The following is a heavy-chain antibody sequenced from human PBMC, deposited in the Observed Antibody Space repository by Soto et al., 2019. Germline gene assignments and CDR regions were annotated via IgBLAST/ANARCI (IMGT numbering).Heavy chain of an antibody. Sequence: PSETLSLTCTVSGGSISSYYWSWIRHPPGEGLEWIGYIYYSGSTNYNPSLKSRVTISVDTSKNQFSLKLSSVTAADTAVYYCARAGVGSGWYNGNWFDPWGQGTLVTVSS. CDR3: ARAGVGSGWYNGNWFDP. CDR2: IYYSGST. J-gene: IGHJ5*02. D-gene: IGHD6-19*01. CDR1: GGSISSYY. V-gene: IGHV4-59*01.